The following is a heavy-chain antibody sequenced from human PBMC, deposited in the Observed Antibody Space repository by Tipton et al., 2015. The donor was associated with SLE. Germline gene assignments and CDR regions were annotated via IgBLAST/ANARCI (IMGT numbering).Heavy chain of an antibody. CDR2: IWYDGSNK. CDR3: AKDGGSYHYYGMDV. V-gene: IGHV3-30*18. J-gene: IGHJ6*02. CDR1: GFTFSSYG. D-gene: IGHD1-26*01. Sequence: SLRLSCAASGFTFSSYGMHWVRQAPGKGLEWVAVIWYDGSNKCYADSVKGRFTISRDNSKNTLYLQMNSLRAEDTVVYYCAKDGGSYHYYGMDVWGQGTTVTVSS.